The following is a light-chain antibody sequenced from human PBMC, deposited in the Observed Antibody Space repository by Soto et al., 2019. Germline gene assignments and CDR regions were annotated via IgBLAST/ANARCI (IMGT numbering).Light chain of an antibody. J-gene: IGLJ2*01. CDR3: QTWGSGTVV. CDR2: LNSDGSH. V-gene: IGLV4-69*01. Sequence: QAVLTQSPSASASLGASVKLTCTLSSGHSSYAIAWHQQQPEKGPRYLMKLNSDGSHSKGDGIPDRFSGSSSGAERYLTISSLQSEDEADYYCQTWGSGTVVFDGGTKLTVL. CDR1: SGHSSYA.